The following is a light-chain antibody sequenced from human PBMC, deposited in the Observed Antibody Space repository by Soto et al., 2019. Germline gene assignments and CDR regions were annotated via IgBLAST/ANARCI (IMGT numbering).Light chain of an antibody. V-gene: IGLV1-40*01. Sequence: QAVVTQPPSVSGAPGQRVTFSCTGSSSNIGTGYDVHWYQQLPGTAPKLLIYGNSNRPSGVPDRFSGSKSGTSASLAITGLQAEDEADYYCQSYDSSLSGVVFGGGTQLTVL. CDR1: SSNIGTGYD. CDR3: QSYDSSLSGVV. J-gene: IGLJ2*01. CDR2: GNS.